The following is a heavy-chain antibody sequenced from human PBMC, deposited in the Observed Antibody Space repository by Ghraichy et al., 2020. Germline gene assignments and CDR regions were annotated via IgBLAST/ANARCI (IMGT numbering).Heavy chain of an antibody. CDR3: VTYPKQWEATRGEELDY. D-gene: IGHD1-26*01. Sequence: GESLNISCAASGFNFRDAWMIWVRQGAGKGLEWVGRIKSNPDGGTTDYATFVQDRFTISRDDSKGILYLQMNSLRTEDTAVYHCVTYPKQWEATRGEELDYWGQGALVTVSA. CDR1: GFNFRDAW. CDR2: IKSNPDGGTT. J-gene: IGHJ4*02. V-gene: IGHV3-15*01.